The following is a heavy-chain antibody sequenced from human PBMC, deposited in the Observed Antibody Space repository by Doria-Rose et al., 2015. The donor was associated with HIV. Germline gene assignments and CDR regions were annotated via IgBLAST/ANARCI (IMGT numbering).Heavy chain of an antibody. CDR3: ARNLLEYYYDSSGFDF. V-gene: IGHV3-7*01. CDR1: GFTFSSYW. J-gene: IGHJ4*02. CDR2: IKQDGSEK. Sequence: AASGFTFSSYWMSWVRQAPGKGLEWVASIKQDGSEKYYVDSVKGRFTISRDNAKNSLNLQMNSLRAEDTAVYYCARNLLEYYYDSSGFDFWGQGTLVTVSS. D-gene: IGHD3-22*01.